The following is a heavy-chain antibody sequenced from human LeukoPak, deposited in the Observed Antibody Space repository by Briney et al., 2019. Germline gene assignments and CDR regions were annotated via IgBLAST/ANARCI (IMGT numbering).Heavy chain of an antibody. D-gene: IGHD2-15*01. CDR2: IYYSGST. CDR1: GGSISSYY. CDR3: ARSKILGNWFDP. Sequence: SETLSLTCTVSGGSISSYYWSWIRQPPGKGLEWIGYIYYSGSTNYNPSLKSRVTISVGTSKNQFSLKLSSVTAADTAVYYCARSKILGNWFDPWGQGTLVTVSS. J-gene: IGHJ5*02. V-gene: IGHV4-59*01.